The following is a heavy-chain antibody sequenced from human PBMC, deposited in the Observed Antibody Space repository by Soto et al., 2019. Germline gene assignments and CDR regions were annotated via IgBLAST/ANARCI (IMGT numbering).Heavy chain of an antibody. V-gene: IGHV1-18*01. D-gene: IGHD1-20*01. CDR3: ARQKLTGEYYYFDY. CDR2: ISAYNGNT. J-gene: IGHJ4*02. Sequence: ASVKVSCKASGYTFTSYGISWGRQAPGQGLEWMGWISAYNGNTNYAQKLQGRVTMTTDTSTSTAYMELRSLRSDDTAVYYCARQKLTGEYYYFDYWGQGTLVTVSS. CDR1: GYTFTSYG.